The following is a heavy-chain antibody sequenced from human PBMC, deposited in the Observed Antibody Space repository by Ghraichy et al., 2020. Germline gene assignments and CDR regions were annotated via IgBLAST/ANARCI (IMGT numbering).Heavy chain of an antibody. CDR3: ARDALNSAAAGRY. J-gene: IGHJ4*02. CDR2: INPNSGGT. V-gene: IGHV1-2*02. Sequence: ASVKVSCKASGYTFTGYYMHWVRQAPGQGLEWMGWINPNSGGTNYAQKFQGRVTMTRDTSISTAYMELSRLRSDDTAVYYCARDALNSAAAGRYWGQGTLVTVSS. CDR1: GYTFTGYY. D-gene: IGHD6-13*01.